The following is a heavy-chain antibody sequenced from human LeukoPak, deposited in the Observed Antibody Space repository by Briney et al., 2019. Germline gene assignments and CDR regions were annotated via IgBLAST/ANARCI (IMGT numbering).Heavy chain of an antibody. CDR2: IYPGDSDT. Sequence: GDSLKISCKGSGYSFTSYWIGWVRQMPGKGLEWMGIIYPGDSDTRYSPSFQGQVTISADKSINTAFVQWSSLKASDTAIYYCARRTPEYTNRWYFDLWGRGTLVTVSS. V-gene: IGHV5-51*01. D-gene: IGHD6-6*01. J-gene: IGHJ2*01. CDR3: ARRTPEYTNRWYFDL. CDR1: GYSFTSYW.